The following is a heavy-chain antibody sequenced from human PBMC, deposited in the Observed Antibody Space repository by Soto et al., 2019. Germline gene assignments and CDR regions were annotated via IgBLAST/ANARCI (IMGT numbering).Heavy chain of an antibody. CDR3: ARVHKNWFDS. Sequence: GETLKLYCKASGYNFTAFWIHWVRQMPGKGLEWLGKIDPSDSYTNYSPSFEGHVTISTDNSITTAYLQWSSLRASDTALYFCARVHKNWFDSWAQGTTVTVSS. J-gene: IGHJ5*01. CDR2: IDPSDSYT. CDR1: GYNFTAFW. V-gene: IGHV5-10-1*01.